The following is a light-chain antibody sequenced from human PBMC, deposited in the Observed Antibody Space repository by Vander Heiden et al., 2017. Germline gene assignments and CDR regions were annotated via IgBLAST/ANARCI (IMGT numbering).Light chain of an antibody. CDR3: LQYDSAPRT. V-gene: IGKV1-27*01. J-gene: IGKJ1*01. Sequence: IQMPQSPSSLSASVGDRVTITCRTSQGIANFLAWYQQKPGRAPKLLVYGGYRLQSGVPSRFSGSGTGTEFTLTISSLQPEDGAIYYGLQYDSAPRTFGQGTRVELK. CDR2: GGY. CDR1: QGIANF.